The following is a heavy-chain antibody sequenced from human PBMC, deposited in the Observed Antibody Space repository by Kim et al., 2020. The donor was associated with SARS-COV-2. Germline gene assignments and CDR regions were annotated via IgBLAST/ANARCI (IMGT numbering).Heavy chain of an antibody. CDR2: SGMEGST. Sequence: SGMEGSTSYAASGQGRFTISRDTSKNALYLQINSLRAEDTAVYYCAKLIVWGQGTTVTVSS. CDR3: AKLIV. V-gene: IGHV3-23*01. J-gene: IGHJ6*02.